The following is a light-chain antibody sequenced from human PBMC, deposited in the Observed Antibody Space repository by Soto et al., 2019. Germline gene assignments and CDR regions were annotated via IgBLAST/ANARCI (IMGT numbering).Light chain of an antibody. V-gene: IGKV1-33*01. J-gene: IGKJ5*01. Sequence: DIQMTPSPSSLSASVGDRVTITCQASQDISNYLNWYQQKPGKAPKLLIYDASNLETGVPSRFSGSGSGTDFTFTISSLQPEDIATYYWQQYDNLPITFGQGTRLEIK. CDR3: QQYDNLPIT. CDR2: DAS. CDR1: QDISNY.